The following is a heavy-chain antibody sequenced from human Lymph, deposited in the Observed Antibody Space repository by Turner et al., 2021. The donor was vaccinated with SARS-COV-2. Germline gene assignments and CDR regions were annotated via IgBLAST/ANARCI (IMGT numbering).Heavy chain of an antibody. CDR2: RSGEGGGI. Sequence: EVPLVESGGGVVQPGGSLTLSCAASGFTFDDYALHCVRKERGKGREGVGRRSGEGGGINSAECGKSQFAIARDNSKNSLEQQMNSLRAEETALYYGEKDAGYCSGGSCYSRTDFDFWGQGTLVTVSA. CDR3: EKDAGYCSGGSCYSRTDFDF. D-gene: IGHD2-15*01. V-gene: IGHV3-43*02. J-gene: IGHJ4*02. CDR1: GFTFDDYA.